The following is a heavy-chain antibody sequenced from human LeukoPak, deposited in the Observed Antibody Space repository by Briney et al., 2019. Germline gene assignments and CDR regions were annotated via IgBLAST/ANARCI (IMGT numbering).Heavy chain of an antibody. Sequence: PSETLSLTCTVSGGSISSGGYYWSWIRQHPGKGLEWNGYVYYSGSTYYNPSLKSRVTISVDTSKNQFSLKLSSVTAADTAVYYCARDLGYSSSHFDYWGQGTLVTVSS. CDR1: GGSISSGGYY. CDR3: ARDLGYSSSHFDY. J-gene: IGHJ4*02. D-gene: IGHD6-6*01. CDR2: VYYSGST. V-gene: IGHV4-31*03.